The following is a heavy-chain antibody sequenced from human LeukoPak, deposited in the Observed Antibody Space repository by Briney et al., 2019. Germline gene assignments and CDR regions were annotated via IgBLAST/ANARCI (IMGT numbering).Heavy chain of an antibody. CDR2: IIPIFGTA. CDR1: GGTFSSYA. Sequence: SVKVSCKASGGTFSSYAISWVRQAPGQGLEWMGGIIPIFGTANYAQKFQGRVTITTDESTSTAYMELSSLRSEDTAVYYCARSCSTSCRKQAVMDVWGKGTTVTVSS. CDR3: ARSCSTSCRKQAVMDV. D-gene: IGHD2-2*01. J-gene: IGHJ6*03. V-gene: IGHV1-69*05.